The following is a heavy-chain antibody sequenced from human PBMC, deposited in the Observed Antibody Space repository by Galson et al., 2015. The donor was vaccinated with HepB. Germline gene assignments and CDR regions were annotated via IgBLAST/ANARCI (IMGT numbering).Heavy chain of an antibody. D-gene: IGHD1-14*01. J-gene: IGHJ5*02. CDR3: ARGEHGNRVSLFDP. Sequence: CAISGDSVSRTSASWHWIRQSPPRGLEWLGRTYYRTKRYDDYEVSVRSRISINPDTSKNQVSLHLNTVTPEDTAVYYCARGEHGNRVSLFDPWGQGILVTVSS. V-gene: IGHV6-1*01. CDR2: TYYRTKRYD. CDR1: GDSVSRTSAS.